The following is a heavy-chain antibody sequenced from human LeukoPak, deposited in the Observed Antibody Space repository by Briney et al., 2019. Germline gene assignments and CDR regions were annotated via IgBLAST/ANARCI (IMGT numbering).Heavy chain of an antibody. Sequence: SQTLSLTCAISGDSVSSNSAAWNWIRQSPSRGLEWLGRTYYRSKWYNDYAVSVKSRITINPDTSKNQFSLQLNSVTPEDTAVYYCARSMGEGAAMPPNWYFDLWGRGTLVTVSS. CDR2: TYYRSKWYN. D-gene: IGHD2-2*01. J-gene: IGHJ2*01. V-gene: IGHV6-1*01. CDR1: GDSVSSNSAA. CDR3: ARSMGEGAAMPPNWYFDL.